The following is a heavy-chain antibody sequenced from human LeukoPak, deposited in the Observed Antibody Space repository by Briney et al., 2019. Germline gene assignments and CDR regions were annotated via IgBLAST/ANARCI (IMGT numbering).Heavy chain of an antibody. CDR1: GYTFTSYG. CDR3: ARDKGPPYLRPTTSGDWFDP. V-gene: IGHV1-18*01. Sequence: GASVKVSCKASGYTFTSYGISWVRQAPGQGLEWMGWISAYNGNTNYAQKLQGRVTMTTDTSTSTAYMELRSLRSDDTAVYYCARDKGPPYLRPTTSGDWFDPWGQGTLVTVSS. CDR2: ISAYNGNT. J-gene: IGHJ5*02. D-gene: IGHD2/OR15-2a*01.